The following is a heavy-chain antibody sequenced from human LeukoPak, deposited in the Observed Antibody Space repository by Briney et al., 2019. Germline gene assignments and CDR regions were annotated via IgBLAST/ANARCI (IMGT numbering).Heavy chain of an antibody. V-gene: IGHV3-23*01. D-gene: IGHD2-21*02. J-gene: IGHJ4*02. CDR3: AKELRMTV. CDR1: GFTFSSHS. CDR2: ITASGSTT. Sequence: GGSLRLSCAATGFTFSSHSMNWVRQAPGKGLEWVSAITASGSTTYYGDSVKGRFTISRDNSKNTLYLQMNRLRAEDTAVYYCAKELRMTVWGQGSLVTVSS.